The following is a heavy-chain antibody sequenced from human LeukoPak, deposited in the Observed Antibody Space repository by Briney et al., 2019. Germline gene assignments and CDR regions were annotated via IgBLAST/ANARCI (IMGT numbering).Heavy chain of an antibody. D-gene: IGHD5-12*01. V-gene: IGHV3-30*03. J-gene: IGHJ6*02. CDR1: GFTFSDYS. CDR3: AREYSGYDFYYYYYGMDV. CDR2: ISSDGSDK. Sequence: HPGGSLRLSCAASGFTFSDYSMNWVRQAPGKGLEWVAVISSDGSDKYYADSVKGRFTISRDNSKNTMYLQMNSLRAEDTAVYYCAREYSGYDFYYYYYGMDVWGQGTTVTVSS.